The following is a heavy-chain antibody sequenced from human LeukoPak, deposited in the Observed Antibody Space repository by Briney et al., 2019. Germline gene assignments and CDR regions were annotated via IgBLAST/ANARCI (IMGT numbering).Heavy chain of an antibody. J-gene: IGHJ4*02. D-gene: IGHD3-22*01. Sequence: PGGSLRLSCAASGFTFSSYAMSWVRQAPGKGLEWVSAISGSGGSAYYADSVKGRFTISRDNSKNTLYLQMNSLRAEDTAVYYCAKARGYYYDSSDYYFDYWGQGTLATVSS. V-gene: IGHV3-23*01. CDR3: AKARGYYYDSSDYYFDY. CDR1: GFTFSSYA. CDR2: ISGSGGSA.